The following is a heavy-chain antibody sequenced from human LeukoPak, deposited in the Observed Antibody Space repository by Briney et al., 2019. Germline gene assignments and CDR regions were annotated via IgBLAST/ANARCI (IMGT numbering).Heavy chain of an antibody. CDR3: AKGMDFGVVIHGFDY. CDR1: GFTISSYA. D-gene: IGHD3-3*01. V-gene: IGHV3-23*01. Sequence: GGSLRLSCAASGFTISSYAMTLVRQAPGKGLEWVSTITGSGGSTYYADSVKGRFTISRDNSKNTLYLQMNSLRAEDTAVYYCAKGMDFGVVIHGFDYWGQGTLVTVSS. J-gene: IGHJ4*02. CDR2: ITGSGGST.